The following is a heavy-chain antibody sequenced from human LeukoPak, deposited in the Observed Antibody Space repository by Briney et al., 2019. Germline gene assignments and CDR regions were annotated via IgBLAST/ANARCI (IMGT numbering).Heavy chain of an antibody. Sequence: GGSLRLSCAASGFTFSSYGMHWVRQAPGKGLEWVAVISYDGSNKYYADSVKGRFTISRDNSKNTLYLQMNSLRAEDTAVYYCAKDRRYFDSVFYYYYYYGMDVWGQGTTVTASS. J-gene: IGHJ6*02. CDR1: GFTFSSYG. D-gene: IGHD3-9*01. CDR2: ISYDGSNK. V-gene: IGHV3-30*18. CDR3: AKDRRYFDSVFYYYYYYGMDV.